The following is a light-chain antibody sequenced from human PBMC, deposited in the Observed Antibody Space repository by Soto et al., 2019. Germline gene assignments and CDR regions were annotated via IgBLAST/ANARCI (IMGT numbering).Light chain of an antibody. CDR1: QSVSND. CDR2: GAS. Sequence: EIVMTQSPGTLSVSPGERATLSCRASQSVSNDLAWIQQKPGQPPRLLIYGASTRATGIPARFTGSGFGTDFTLTVSSLQPEDFAVYSCQQYNGSPRTFGQGIKVEIK. J-gene: IGKJ1*01. CDR3: QQYNGSPRT. V-gene: IGKV3-15*01.